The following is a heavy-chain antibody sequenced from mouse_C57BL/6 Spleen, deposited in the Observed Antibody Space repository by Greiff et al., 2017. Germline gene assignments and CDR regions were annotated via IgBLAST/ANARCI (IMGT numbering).Heavy chain of an antibody. Sequence: EVKLVESGGGLVKPGGSLKLSCAASGFTFSSYTMSWVRQTPEKRLEWVATISGGGGNTYYPDSVKGRFPISRDNAKNTLYLQMSSLRSEDTALYYCAGPPSYYYGSSFYAMDYWGQGTSVTVSS. V-gene: IGHV5-9*01. CDR3: AGPPSYYYGSSFYAMDY. CDR1: GFTFSSYT. CDR2: ISGGGGNT. J-gene: IGHJ4*01. D-gene: IGHD1-1*01.